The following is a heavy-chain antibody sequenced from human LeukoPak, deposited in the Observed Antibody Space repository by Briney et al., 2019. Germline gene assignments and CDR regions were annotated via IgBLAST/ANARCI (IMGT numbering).Heavy chain of an antibody. CDR1: GYTFSGYQ. CDR3: ARGAVSGTYRYLY. CDR2: INPNSGDT. J-gene: IGHJ4*02. D-gene: IGHD3-16*02. Sequence: ASVKVSCKASGYTFSGYQIHWVRQAPGQGLGWMGWINPNSGDTKYAQKFQGRVTMTSDTSTSTVYMELSRLSSDDTAVYSCARGAVSGTYRYLYWGQGTLVTVSS. V-gene: IGHV1-2*02.